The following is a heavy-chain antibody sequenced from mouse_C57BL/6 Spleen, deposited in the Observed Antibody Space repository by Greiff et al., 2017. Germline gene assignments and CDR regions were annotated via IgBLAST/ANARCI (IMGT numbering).Heavy chain of an antibody. J-gene: IGHJ1*03. Sequence: EVKLVESGGGLVKPGGSLKLSCAASGFTFSSYAMSWVRQTPEKRLEWVATISDGGSYTSYPDTVKGRFTISRDNAKNNLYLQMSHLKSEDTAMYYCARDYYGSSYWYFDVWGTGTTVTVSS. D-gene: IGHD1-1*01. CDR1: GFTFSSYA. V-gene: IGHV5-4*01. CDR2: ISDGGSYT. CDR3: ARDYYGSSYWYFDV.